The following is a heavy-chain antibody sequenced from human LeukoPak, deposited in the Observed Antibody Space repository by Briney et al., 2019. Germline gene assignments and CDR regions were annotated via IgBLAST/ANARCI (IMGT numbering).Heavy chain of an antibody. J-gene: IGHJ3*02. V-gene: IGHV1-18*01. D-gene: IGHD2-2*01. CDR3: AAVALVPAASDAFDI. Sequence: ASVKVSCKASGYTFTSYGISWVRQAPRQGLEWMGWISAYNGNTNYAQKLQGRVTMTTDTSTSTAYMELRSLRSDDTAVYYCAAVALVPAASDAFDIWGQGTMVTVSS. CDR1: GYTFTSYG. CDR2: ISAYNGNT.